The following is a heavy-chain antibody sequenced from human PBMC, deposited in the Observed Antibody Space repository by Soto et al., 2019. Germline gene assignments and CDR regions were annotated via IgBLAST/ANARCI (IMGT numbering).Heavy chain of an antibody. CDR2: VSNKNGVT. CDR1: GCGMSIYD. V-gene: IGHV1-18*04. Sequence: KGYCTTAGCGMSIYDGGWVRQAIGQGLEWMGCVSNKNGVTNYAEKFRDRVTMTTDISTNTIYMELRSLRSDDTAVYFCARERLNTGWYGFDHWGQGTQVTVSS. CDR3: ARERLNTGWYGFDH. J-gene: IGHJ4*02. D-gene: IGHD6-19*01.